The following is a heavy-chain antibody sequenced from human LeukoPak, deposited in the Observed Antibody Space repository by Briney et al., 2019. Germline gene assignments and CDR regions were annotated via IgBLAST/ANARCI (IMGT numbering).Heavy chain of an antibody. D-gene: IGHD3-3*01. CDR3: ARGPEPPVLRFLEWYYYYYMDV. CDR2: IYSGGST. J-gene: IGHJ6*03. V-gene: IGHV3-53*01. CDR1: GFTVSSNY. Sequence: PGGYLRLSCAASGFTVSSNYMSWVRQAPGKGLEWVSVIYSGGSTYYADSVKGRFTISRDNSKNTLYLQMNSLRAEDTAVYYCARGPEPPVLRFLEWYYYYYMDVWGKGTTVTVSS.